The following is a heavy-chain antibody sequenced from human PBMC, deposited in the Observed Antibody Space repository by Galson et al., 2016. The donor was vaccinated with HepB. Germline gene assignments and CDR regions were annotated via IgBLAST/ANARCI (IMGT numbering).Heavy chain of an antibody. CDR1: GYTFTSYG. CDR2: ISAHNGNT. V-gene: IGHV1-18*01. Sequence: SVKVSCKASGYTFTSYGISWVRQAPGQGLEWMGWISAHNGNTNYAQKLQGRVTMTTDTSTSTAYMELRSLRTDDSAVYYCAKTSGYSSGWHLEYYGMEVRGQGTTVTVSS. J-gene: IGHJ6*02. D-gene: IGHD6-19*01. CDR3: AKTSGYSSGWHLEYYGMEV.